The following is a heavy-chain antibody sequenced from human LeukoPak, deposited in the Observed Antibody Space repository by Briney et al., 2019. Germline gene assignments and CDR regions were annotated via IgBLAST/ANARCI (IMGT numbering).Heavy chain of an antibody. D-gene: IGHD3-16*02. CDR2: ISSSSTYI. CDR3: VRDGERGELSLYMDY. Sequence: GESLTLPCAAYGFIFSSNRMNWVRQAPGKGMEWVSSISSSSTYIYYADSVKGRFTISRDNAKNSLYLQMNSLRAEDTAVYYCVRDGERGELSLYMDYWGQGTLVTVSS. CDR1: GFIFSSNR. J-gene: IGHJ4*02. V-gene: IGHV3-21*01.